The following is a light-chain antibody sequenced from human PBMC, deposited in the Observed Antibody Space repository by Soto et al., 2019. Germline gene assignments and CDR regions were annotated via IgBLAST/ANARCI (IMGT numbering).Light chain of an antibody. CDR3: SSYACSNNFV. CDR1: SSDIGAYIY. CDR2: EVS. Sequence: SALTQPPSASGSPGQSVTISCNGTSSDIGAYIYVSWYQQHPVKAPKLMISEVSRRPSGVPERFSGSKSGNTASLTVSGLQADDEAHYLCSSYACSNNFVYATGTKDTV. V-gene: IGLV2-8*01. J-gene: IGLJ1*01.